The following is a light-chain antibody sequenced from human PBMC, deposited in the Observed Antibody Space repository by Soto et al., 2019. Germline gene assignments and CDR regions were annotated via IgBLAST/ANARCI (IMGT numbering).Light chain of an antibody. J-gene: IGKJ1*01. CDR1: QSISSY. CDR3: QQSYSTPRT. V-gene: IGKV1-39*01. CDR2: AAS. Sequence: DIQMTQSPSSLSASVGDRVTITCRASQSISSYLNWYQQKPGKAPKLLIYAASSLQSGVPSRFSGSGSGTDFTLTISSLQPEDFVTYYCQQSYSTPRTFGQGTKGKSN.